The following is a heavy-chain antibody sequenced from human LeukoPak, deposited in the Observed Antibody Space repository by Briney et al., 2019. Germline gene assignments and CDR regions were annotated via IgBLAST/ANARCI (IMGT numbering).Heavy chain of an antibody. CDR1: GFTVSGNY. Sequence: GGSLRLSCAASGFTVSGNYMAWVRQAPGKGLEWVLVIYSGGSTYYAVSVRGRFTVSRDNSKNTLYLQMNTLRAEDTAVYYCARGGTYWYFDLWGRGTLVTVSS. CDR2: IYSGGST. CDR3: ARGGTYWYFDL. D-gene: IGHD3-16*01. J-gene: IGHJ2*01. V-gene: IGHV3-66*01.